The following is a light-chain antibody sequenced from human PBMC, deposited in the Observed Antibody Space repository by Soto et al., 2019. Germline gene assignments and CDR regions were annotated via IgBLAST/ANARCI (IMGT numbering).Light chain of an antibody. CDR2: AVS. CDR3: SSYTSSSTLYG. J-gene: IGLJ1*01. V-gene: IGLV2-14*01. CDR1: SSDVGGYNY. Sequence: QSALTQPASVSGSPGQSITISCTGTSSDVGGYNYVSWYQQHPGKAPQLMIYAVSNRPSGVSNRFSGSKSGNTASLTISGLQAEDEADYYCSSYTSSSTLYGFGTGTKLTVL.